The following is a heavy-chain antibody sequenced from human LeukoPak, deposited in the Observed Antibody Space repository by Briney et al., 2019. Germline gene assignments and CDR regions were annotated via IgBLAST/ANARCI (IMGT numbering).Heavy chain of an antibody. D-gene: IGHD3-10*01. V-gene: IGHV5-51*01. CDR2: IYPDDSDT. CDR3: VRQRGASGTINHFDP. Sequence: RGESLKISCKTSGYSFTTYWSGWVRQMPGTGLEWVGAIYPDDSDTRYSPSFQGQVVISADMSIRTAYLQWNTLKTSDTAMYYCVRQRGASGTINHFDPWGQGTLVTVSS. J-gene: IGHJ5*02. CDR1: GYSFTTYW.